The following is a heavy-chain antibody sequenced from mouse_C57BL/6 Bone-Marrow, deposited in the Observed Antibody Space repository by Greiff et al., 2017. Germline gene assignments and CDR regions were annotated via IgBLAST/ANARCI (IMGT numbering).Heavy chain of an antibody. V-gene: IGHV1-47*01. J-gene: IGHJ1*03. Sequence: VQLQESGAELVKPGASVKMSCKASGYTFTTYPIEWMKQNHGKSLEWIGNFHPYNDDTKYNEKFKGKATLTVEKSSSTVYLGLSRLTSDDSAVYYCARKGNSNHWYFDVWGTGTTVTVSS. CDR3: ARKGNSNHWYFDV. D-gene: IGHD2-5*01. CDR2: FHPYNDDT. CDR1: GYTFTTYP.